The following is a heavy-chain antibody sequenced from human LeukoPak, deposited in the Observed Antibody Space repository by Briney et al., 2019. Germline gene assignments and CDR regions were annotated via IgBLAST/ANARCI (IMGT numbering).Heavy chain of an antibody. D-gene: IGHD6-19*01. Sequence: SETLSLTCAVYGGSFSGYYWSWIRQPPGKGLEWIGETNHSGSTNYNPSLKSRVTISVDTSKNQFSLKLSSVTAADTAVYYCARGRQQWLVRAHPFDYWGQGTLVTVSS. CDR2: TNHSGST. CDR3: ARGRQQWLVRAHPFDY. V-gene: IGHV4-34*01. CDR1: GGSFSGYY. J-gene: IGHJ4*02.